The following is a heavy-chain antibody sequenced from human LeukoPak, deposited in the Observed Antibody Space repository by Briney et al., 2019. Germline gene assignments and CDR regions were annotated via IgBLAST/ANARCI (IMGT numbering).Heavy chain of an antibody. V-gene: IGHV4-59*08. J-gene: IGHJ6*02. Sequence: SETLSLTCTVSGGSISSYYWSWIRQPPGKGLEWIGYIYYSGSTNYNPSLKSRVTISVDTSKNQFSLKLSSVTAADTAVYYCARSLGYCSGGSCYEDYYYGMDVWGQGTTVTVSS. CDR3: ARSLGYCSGGSCYEDYYYGMDV. D-gene: IGHD2-15*01. CDR2: IYYSGST. CDR1: GGSISSYY.